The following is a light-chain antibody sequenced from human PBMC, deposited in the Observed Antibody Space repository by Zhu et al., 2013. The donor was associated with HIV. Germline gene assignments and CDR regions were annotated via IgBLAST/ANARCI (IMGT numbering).Light chain of an antibody. CDR1: QTLNSPY. CDR3: QQYGTSPLYS. CDR2: AAS. Sequence: IVLTQSPGTLSLSPGERATLSCRATQTLNSPYLAWYQQKPGQSPRLLIYAASSRATGIPDRFSGSGSGTDFTLTISSLEPEDFTVYYCQQYGTSPLYSFGPGTKLEIK. J-gene: IGKJ2*03. V-gene: IGKV3-20*01.